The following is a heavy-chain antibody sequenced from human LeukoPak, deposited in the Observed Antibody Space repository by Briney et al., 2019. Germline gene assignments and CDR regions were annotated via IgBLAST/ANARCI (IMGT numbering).Heavy chain of an antibody. Sequence: PSETLSLTCTVSGGSISSSSYYWGWIRQPPGKGLEWFGSIYYSGSTYYNPSLKSRVTISVDRSKNQFSLKLSSVTAADTAVYYCARVTYADYYDSSGYYSGLNWFDPWGQGTLVTVSS. D-gene: IGHD3-22*01. CDR2: IYYSGST. CDR1: GGSISSSSYY. J-gene: IGHJ5*02. CDR3: ARVTYADYYDSSGYYSGLNWFDP. V-gene: IGHV4-39*07.